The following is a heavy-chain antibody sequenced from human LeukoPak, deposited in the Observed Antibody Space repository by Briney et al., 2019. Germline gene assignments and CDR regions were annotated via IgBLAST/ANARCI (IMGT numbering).Heavy chain of an antibody. CDR1: GGSISSSTYY. Sequence: SQTLSLTCTVSGGSISSSTYYWGWIRQPPGKGLEWIASMYYIGRTYYNPSLKSRVTISQDTSKNQFSLKLDSVTAADTAVYYCVKEGFWGRGTLVTVSS. CDR2: MYYIGRT. V-gene: IGHV4-39*07. CDR3: VKEGF. J-gene: IGHJ4*02.